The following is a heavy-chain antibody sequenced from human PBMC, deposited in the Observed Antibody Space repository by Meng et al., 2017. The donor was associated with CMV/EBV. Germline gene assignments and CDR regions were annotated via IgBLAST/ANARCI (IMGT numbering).Heavy chain of an antibody. D-gene: IGHD3-10*01. CDR3: ARDPGSGSHWNWFDP. CDR2: INSNSGGT. CDR1: GYTFTGYY. J-gene: IGHJ5*02. Sequence: ASVTVSCKASGYTFTGYYMHWVRQAPGQGLEWMGWINSNSGGTNYAQKFQGRVTMTRDTSISTAYMELSRLRSDHTAVYYWARDPGSGSHWNWFDPWGQGTLVTVSS. V-gene: IGHV1-2*02.